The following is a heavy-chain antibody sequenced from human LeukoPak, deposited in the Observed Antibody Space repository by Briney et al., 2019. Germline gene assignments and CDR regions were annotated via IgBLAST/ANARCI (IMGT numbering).Heavy chain of an antibody. J-gene: IGHJ4*02. CDR1: GFTFSSFW. Sequence: GGSLRLSCAASGFTFSSFWMSWVRQAPGKGLEWVASIKRDGCDKYYLDSVKGRFTISRDNAKNSLFLQMNSLRAEDTAVYYCTILTGYFDTFDYWGQGTLVTVSS. CDR2: IKRDGCDK. V-gene: IGHV3-7*01. D-gene: IGHD3-9*01. CDR3: TILTGYFDTFDY.